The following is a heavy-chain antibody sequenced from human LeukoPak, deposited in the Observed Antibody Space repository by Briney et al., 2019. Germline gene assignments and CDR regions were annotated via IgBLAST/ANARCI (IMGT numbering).Heavy chain of an antibody. V-gene: IGHV3-43*01. Sequence: PGGSLRLSCAASGFTFDDYTMHWVRQAPGKGLEWVSLISWDGGSTYYADSVKGRFTISRDNSKNSLYLQMNSLRTEDTALYYCAKDRKDDYYGSGSGMDVWGQGTTVTVSS. CDR3: AKDRKDDYYGSGSGMDV. CDR2: ISWDGGST. CDR1: GFTFDDYT. J-gene: IGHJ6*02. D-gene: IGHD3-10*01.